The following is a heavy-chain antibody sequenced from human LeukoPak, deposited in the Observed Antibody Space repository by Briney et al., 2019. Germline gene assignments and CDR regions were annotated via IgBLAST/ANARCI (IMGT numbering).Heavy chain of an antibody. J-gene: IGHJ4*02. CDR1: GFTFSSYA. D-gene: IGHD6-13*01. V-gene: IGHV3-23*01. Sequence: GGSLRLSCAASGFTFSSYAMSWVRQAPGKGLEWVSAISGSGVSTYYADSVKGRFTISRDNSKNTLYLQMNSLRAEDTAVYYCAKHLGYSSSHMDYWGQGTLVTVSS. CDR2: ISGSGVST. CDR3: AKHLGYSSSHMDY.